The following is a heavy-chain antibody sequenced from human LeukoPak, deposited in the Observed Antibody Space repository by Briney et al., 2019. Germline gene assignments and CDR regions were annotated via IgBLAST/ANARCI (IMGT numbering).Heavy chain of an antibody. D-gene: IGHD2-2*01. Sequence: GGSLRLSSAASGFTFSSYDMHWVRQATGKGLEWVSAIGTAGDTYYPGSVKGRFTISRENAKNSLYLQMNSLRAGDTAVYYCARAPRYCSSTSCPLDYWGQGTLVTVSS. V-gene: IGHV3-13*01. CDR3: ARAPRYCSSTSCPLDY. CDR1: GFTFSSYD. J-gene: IGHJ4*02. CDR2: IGTAGDT.